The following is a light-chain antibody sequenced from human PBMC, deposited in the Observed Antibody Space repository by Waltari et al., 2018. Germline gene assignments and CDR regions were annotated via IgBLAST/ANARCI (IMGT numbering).Light chain of an antibody. CDR3: MQSTQWPRT. CDR1: QGLIHSDGNTY. V-gene: IGKV2-30*02. Sequence: DVVMTQSPLSLTVTLGQPASISCRSSQGLIHSDGNTYLNWFQQRPGQSPRRLIYKVFKRESGVPDRFSGSGSGTDFTLKISRVEAEDVGFYYCMQSTQWPRTFGQGTKVQIK. CDR2: KVF. J-gene: IGKJ1*01.